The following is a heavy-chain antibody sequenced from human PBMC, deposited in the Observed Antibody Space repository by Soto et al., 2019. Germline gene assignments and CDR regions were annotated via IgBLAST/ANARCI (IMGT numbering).Heavy chain of an antibody. V-gene: IGHV3-9*01. D-gene: IGHD3-10*01. CDR3: AKDMGLIWSGWFGGVDY. Sequence: EVQLVESGGGLVQPGRSLRLSCAASGFTFDDYAMHWVRQAPGKGLEWVSGISWNSGSIGYADSVKGRFTISRDNAKNSLYLQMNSLRAEDTALYYCAKDMGLIWSGWFGGVDYWGQGTLVTVSS. CDR2: ISWNSGSI. J-gene: IGHJ4*02. CDR1: GFTFDDYA.